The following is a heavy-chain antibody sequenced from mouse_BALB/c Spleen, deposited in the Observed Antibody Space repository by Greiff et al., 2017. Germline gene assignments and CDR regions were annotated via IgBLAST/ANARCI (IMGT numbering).Heavy chain of an antibody. J-gene: IGHJ2*01. D-gene: IGHD2-14*01. Sequence: QVQLQQSGAELVKPGASVKLSCTASGYTFTSYYMYWVKQRPGQGLEWIGEINPSNGGTNFNEKFKSKATLTVDKSSSTAYMQLSSLTSEDSAVYYGTRTGVRPIDYWGQGTTLTVSA. CDR3: TRTGVRPIDY. CDR2: INPSNGGT. CDR1: GYTFTSYY. V-gene: IGHV1S81*02.